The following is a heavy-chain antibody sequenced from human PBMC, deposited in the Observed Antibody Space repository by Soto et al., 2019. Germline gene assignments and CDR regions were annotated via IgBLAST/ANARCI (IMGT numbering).Heavy chain of an antibody. Sequence: GASVKVSCKASGYTFTGYYMHWVRQAPGQGLEWMGWINPNSGGTNYAQKFQGWVTMTRDTSISTAYMELSRLRSDDTAVYYCARADHKSVIYYMDVWGKGTTVTVSS. D-gene: IGHD2-21*01. CDR3: ARADHKSVIYYMDV. J-gene: IGHJ6*03. CDR2: INPNSGGT. CDR1: GYTFTGYY. V-gene: IGHV1-2*04.